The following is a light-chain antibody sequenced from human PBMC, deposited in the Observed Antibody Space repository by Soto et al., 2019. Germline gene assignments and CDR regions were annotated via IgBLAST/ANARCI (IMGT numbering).Light chain of an antibody. V-gene: IGKV3-20*01. J-gene: IGKJ5*01. CDR1: QTIRSTY. CDR3: QQYGSSLIT. CDR2: GAS. Sequence: DIVLTQSPGTLSLSPGERVTLSCRASQTIRSTYFAWYQQKPGQAPRLLIYGASSRATGIPVRFSGTGSGTDFALTIIRLEPEDSAVYYCQQYGSSLITFGRGTRLEIK.